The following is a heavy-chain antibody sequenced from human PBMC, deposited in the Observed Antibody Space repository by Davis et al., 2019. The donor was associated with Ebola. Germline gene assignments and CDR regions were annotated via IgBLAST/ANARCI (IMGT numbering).Heavy chain of an antibody. CDR1: GGSISSSNW. CDR2: IYHSGST. Sequence: SETLSLTCAVSGGSISSSNWWSWVRQPPGKGLEWIGEIYHSGSTYYNPSLKSRVTISVDTSKNQFSLKLSSVTAADTAVYYCASLGGSYYWGRGYFDYWGQGTLVTVSS. D-gene: IGHD1-26*01. J-gene: IGHJ4*02. CDR3: ASLGGSYYWGRGYFDY. V-gene: IGHV4-4*02.